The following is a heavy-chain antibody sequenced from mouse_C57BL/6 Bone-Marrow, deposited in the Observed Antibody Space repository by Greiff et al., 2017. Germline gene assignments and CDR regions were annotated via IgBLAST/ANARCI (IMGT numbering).Heavy chain of an antibody. V-gene: IGHV1-54*01. D-gene: IGHD1-1*01. Sequence: QVQLQQSGAELVRPGTSVKVSCKASGYAFTNYLIEWVKQRPGQGLEWIGVINPGSGGINYNEKFKGKATFTADKSSRTAYMQLSSLTSEDSAVYCCAREGDYYGSSYRFAYWGQGTLVTVSA. CDR3: AREGDYYGSSYRFAY. CDR2: INPGSGGI. CDR1: GYAFTNYL. J-gene: IGHJ3*01.